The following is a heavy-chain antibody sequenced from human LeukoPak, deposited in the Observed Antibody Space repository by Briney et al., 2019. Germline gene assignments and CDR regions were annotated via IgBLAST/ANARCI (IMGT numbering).Heavy chain of an antibody. D-gene: IGHD6-6*01. V-gene: IGHV3-23*01. CDR3: AKGLIAAPTSYYYYGMDV. Sequence: GGSLRLSCAASGFTFSNYAMNWVRQAPGKGLEWVSGIRGSGGSTYYADSVKGRFTISRDNSKNRLYLQMNSLRAEDTAVYYCAKGLIAAPTSYYYYGMDVWGQGTTVTVSS. J-gene: IGHJ6*02. CDR2: IRGSGGST. CDR1: GFTFSNYA.